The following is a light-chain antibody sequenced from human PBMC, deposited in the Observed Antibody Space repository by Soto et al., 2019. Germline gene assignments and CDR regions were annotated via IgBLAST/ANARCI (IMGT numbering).Light chain of an antibody. J-gene: IGKJ1*01. CDR3: QHHNSYPRT. CDR1: QGIRND. CDR2: GAY. V-gene: IGKV1-17*01. Sequence: DIQMTQSPSSLSASVGDRVTITFRASQGIRNDLGWFQQKPGQAPKRLIYGAYNLESWVPSRFSGSGSGTEFTLTISSLQPEDLGTYYCQHHNSYPRTFGQGTKVEIK.